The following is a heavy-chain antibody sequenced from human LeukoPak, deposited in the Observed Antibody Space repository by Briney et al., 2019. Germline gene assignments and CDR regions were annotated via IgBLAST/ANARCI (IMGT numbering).Heavy chain of an antibody. CDR3: ARDSVLGGYPQYYFDY. D-gene: IGHD5-12*01. CDR1: GFTVSRNY. V-gene: IGHV3-53*01. CDR2: IYSGGST. Sequence: GGSLRLSCAASGFTVSRNYMTWVRQAPGKGLEWVSVIYSGGSTYYADSVKGRFTISRDNSKNTLYLQMNSLRAEDTAVYYCARDSVLGGYPQYYFDYWGQGTLVTVSS. J-gene: IGHJ4*02.